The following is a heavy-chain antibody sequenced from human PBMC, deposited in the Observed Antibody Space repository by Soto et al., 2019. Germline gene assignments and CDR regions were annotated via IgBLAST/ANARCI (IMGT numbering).Heavy chain of an antibody. CDR3: AKAYYCESSGYSDK. D-gene: IGHD3-22*01. Sequence: GGSLRLSCPASGFTFSSYVMHGVRQAPGTGLAWVAFISYDGSNKYYADSVKGRFTISRDNSKNTLYLQLQRLRAEDTAGYHCAKAYYCESSGYSDKWGQGT. V-gene: IGHV3-30*18. CDR1: GFTFSSYV. CDR2: ISYDGSNK. J-gene: IGHJ4*02.